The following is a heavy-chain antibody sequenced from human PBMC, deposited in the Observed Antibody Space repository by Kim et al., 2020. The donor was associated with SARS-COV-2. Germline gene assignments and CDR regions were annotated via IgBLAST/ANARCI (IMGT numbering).Heavy chain of an antibody. CDR1: GYTLTELS. Sequence: ASVKVSCKVSGYTLTELSMHWVRQAPGKGLEWMGGFDPEDGETIYAQKFQGRVTMTEDTSTDTAYMELSSLRSEDTAVYYCATGDCSSTSCSRDGVERLNYYYYYGMDVWGQGTTVTVSS. CDR2: FDPEDGET. CDR3: ATGDCSSTSCSRDGVERLNYYYYYGMDV. V-gene: IGHV1-24*01. J-gene: IGHJ6*02. D-gene: IGHD2-2*01.